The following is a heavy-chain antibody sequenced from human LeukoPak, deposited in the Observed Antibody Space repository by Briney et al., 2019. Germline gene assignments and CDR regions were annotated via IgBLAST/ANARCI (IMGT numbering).Heavy chain of an antibody. D-gene: IGHD5-12*01. V-gene: IGHV4-30-4*01. J-gene: IGHJ4*02. CDR3: ARVVVATILTHFDY. CDR2: IYYSGST. Sequence: PSQTLSLTCTVSGGSISSGDYYWSWIRQPPGKGLEWIGYIYYSGSTYYNPSLKSRVTISVDTSKNQFSLKLSSMTAADTAVYYCARVVVATILTHFDYWGQGTLVTVSS. CDR1: GGSISSGDYY.